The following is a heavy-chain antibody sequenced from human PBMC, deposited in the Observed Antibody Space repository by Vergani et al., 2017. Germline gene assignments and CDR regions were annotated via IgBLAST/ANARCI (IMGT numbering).Heavy chain of an antibody. CDR1: GFTLNNYA. D-gene: IGHD3-10*01. V-gene: IGHV3-23*01. J-gene: IGHJ4*02. CDR3: AKHSGKYYFGY. CDR2: ISDIGGGT. Sequence: EVQLLESGGGLVQPGGSLRLSCVASGFTLNNYAMSWVRQAPGKGLEWVSLISDIGGGTFYADSVKGRFTISRDNSKNTLYLQMDSLRAEDTAVYYCAKHSGKYYFGYWGQGTLVTVSS.